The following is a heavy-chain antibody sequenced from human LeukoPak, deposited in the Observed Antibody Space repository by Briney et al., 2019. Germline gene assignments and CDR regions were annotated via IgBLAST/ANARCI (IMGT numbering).Heavy chain of an antibody. CDR1: GFTFSDYA. CDR3: ARDYWWNYDY. CDR2: ISKDGSDK. V-gene: IGHV3-30-3*01. D-gene: IGHD1-7*01. J-gene: IGHJ4*02. Sequence: GGSLRLSCAASGFTFSDYAMHWVRQAPGKGLEWVAVISKDGSDKYYPGSVRGRFTISRDNSRNTIYLQMDSLRAEDTAIYYCARDYWWNYDYWGQGTLVTVSS.